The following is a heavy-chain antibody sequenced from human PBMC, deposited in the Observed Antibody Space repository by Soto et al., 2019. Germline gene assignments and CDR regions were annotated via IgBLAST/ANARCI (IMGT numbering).Heavy chain of an antibody. CDR2: IYWNDDK. D-gene: IGHD3-22*01. Sequence: SGPTLVNPTQTLTLTCTFSGFSLSTSGVGVGWIRQPPGKALEWLALIYWNDDKRYSPSLKSRLTITKDTSKNQVVLTMTNMDPVDTATYYCAHRRGYYDSSGPLYRGQGTLVTVSS. J-gene: IGHJ4*02. CDR3: AHRRGYYDSSGPLY. V-gene: IGHV2-5*01. CDR1: GFSLSTSGVG.